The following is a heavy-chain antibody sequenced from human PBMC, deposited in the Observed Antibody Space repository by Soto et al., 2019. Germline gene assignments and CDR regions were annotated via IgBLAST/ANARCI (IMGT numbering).Heavy chain of an antibody. V-gene: IGHV4-4*07. J-gene: IGHJ5*02. D-gene: IGHD2-15*01. Sequence: QVQLQESGPGLVKPSETLSLTCSVSGGSISSHYWNWIRQPAGKGLEWIGRIYSSGSTNYNPSHKSRVTMFVDTAKNQFSLRLTSVTDADTAVYYCARTPPHTNSEPTNWFDPWGQGTLVTVSS. CDR2: IYSSGST. CDR3: ARTPPHTNSEPTNWFDP. CDR1: GGSISSHY.